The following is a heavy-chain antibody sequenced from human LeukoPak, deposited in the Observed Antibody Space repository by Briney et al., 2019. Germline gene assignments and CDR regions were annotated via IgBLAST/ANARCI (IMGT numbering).Heavy chain of an antibody. J-gene: IGHJ4*02. CDR2: IKQDGSKK. CDR1: GFTFSSFW. V-gene: IGHV3-7*01. Sequence: GGSLRLSCAASGFTFSSFWMSWVRQAPGKGLEWVANIKQDGSKKDYVDSVKGRFTISRDNAKNSLFLQMNSLRAEDTAIYYCAPEGRTFPPLFDYWGQGTLVTVSS. CDR3: APEGRTFPPLFDY. D-gene: IGHD2-21*01.